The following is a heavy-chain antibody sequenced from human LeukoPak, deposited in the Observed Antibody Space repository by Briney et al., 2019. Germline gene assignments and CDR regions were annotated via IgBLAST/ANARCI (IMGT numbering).Heavy chain of an antibody. J-gene: IGHJ4*02. CDR1: GFTFSSYA. Sequence: LAGGSLRLSCAASGFTFSSYAMHWVHQAPGKGLEWVAVISYDGSNKYYADSVKGRFTISRDNSKNTLYLQMNSLRAEDTAVYYCAREYYYDSSGYSLDYWGQGTLVTVSS. D-gene: IGHD3-22*01. CDR3: AREYYYDSSGYSLDY. CDR2: ISYDGSNK. V-gene: IGHV3-30-3*01.